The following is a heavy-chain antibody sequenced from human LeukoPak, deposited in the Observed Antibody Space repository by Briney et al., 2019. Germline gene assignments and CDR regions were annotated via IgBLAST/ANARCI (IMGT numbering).Heavy chain of an antibody. D-gene: IGHD6-13*01. J-gene: IGHJ5*02. CDR3: ARGLIAAAGGWFDP. CDR1: GYTFTGYY. CDR2: INPNSGGT. Sequence: GASVKVSCKASGYTFTGYYMHWVRQAPGQGLEWMGWINPNSGGTNYAQKFQGRVTMTRDTSISTAYMELSRLRSDDTAVYYCARGLIAAAGGWFDPWGQGTLVTVSS. V-gene: IGHV1-2*02.